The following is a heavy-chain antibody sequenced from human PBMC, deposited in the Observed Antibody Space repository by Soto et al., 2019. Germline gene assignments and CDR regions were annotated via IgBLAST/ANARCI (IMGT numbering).Heavy chain of an antibody. D-gene: IGHD3-3*01. CDR2: INSDGSRT. V-gene: IGHV3-74*01. CDR1: GFTFSSYW. CDR3: ARDSAYYDFWSGYWFFDY. J-gene: IGHJ4*02. Sequence: EVQLVESGGGLVQPGGSLRLSCAASGFTFSSYWMHWVRQAPGKGLVWVSRINSDGSRTSYADSAKGRFTISRDNAKNTLYLQMNSLRAEDTAVYYCARDSAYYDFWSGYWFFDYWGQGTLVTVSS.